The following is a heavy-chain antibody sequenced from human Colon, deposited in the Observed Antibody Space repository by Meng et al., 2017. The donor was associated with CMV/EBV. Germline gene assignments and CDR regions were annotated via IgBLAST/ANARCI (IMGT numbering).Heavy chain of an antibody. D-gene: IGHD2-15*01. J-gene: IGHJ4*02. CDR2: ISSSSSYI. V-gene: IGHV3-21*01. Sequence: GESLKISCAASGFTFSSYSMNWVRQAPGKGLEWVSSISSSSSYIYYADSVKGRFTISRDNAKNSVYLQMSSLRGEDTAVYYCATSRSLDYWGQGTLVTVSS. CDR1: GFTFSSYS. CDR3: ATSRSLDY.